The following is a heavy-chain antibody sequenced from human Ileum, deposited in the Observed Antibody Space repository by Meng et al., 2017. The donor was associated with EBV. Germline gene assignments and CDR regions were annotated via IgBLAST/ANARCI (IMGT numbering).Heavy chain of an antibody. J-gene: IGHJ4*02. Sequence: QVQWVQSGAEVEQPWSSVKVACKISGGSFTTHPFSWVRQAPGQGLEWTGGLIAVFDKTKAAPRFQDRVTFTADESTSRAYMELSSLTFDDTAVYFCARGRRNEPLFDYWGQGTLVTVSS. CDR3: ARGRRNEPLFDY. CDR2: LIAVFDKT. CDR1: GGSFTTHP. V-gene: IGHV1-69*13. D-gene: IGHD1-14*01.